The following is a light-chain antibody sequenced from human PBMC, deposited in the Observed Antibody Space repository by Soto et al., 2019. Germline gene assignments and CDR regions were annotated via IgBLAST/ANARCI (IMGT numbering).Light chain of an antibody. J-gene: IGKJ4*01. CDR2: AAS. CDR3: QQSYSTLGLT. Sequence: DIQMTQSPSSLSASVGDRVTITCRASQSISSYLNWYQQKPGKAPKLLIYAASSLQSGVPSRFSGSGSGTDFTFTISSLQPEDFATYYCQQSYSTLGLTFGGGTKVEIK. CDR1: QSISSY. V-gene: IGKV1-39*01.